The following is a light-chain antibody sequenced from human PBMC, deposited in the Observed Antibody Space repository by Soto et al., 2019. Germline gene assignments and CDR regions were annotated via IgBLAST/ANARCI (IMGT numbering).Light chain of an antibody. V-gene: IGKV1-6*01. CDR3: QQDYSYPLT. J-gene: IGKJ4*01. Sequence: AIQMTQSPSSLSASVGDRVTITFRASQGIKNDLGWYQQKPGKAPNLLIYASSTLQSGVPSRFSGSGSGTDFTLTISSLQPEDFATYFCQQDYSYPLTFGGGTKVELK. CDR1: QGIKND. CDR2: ASS.